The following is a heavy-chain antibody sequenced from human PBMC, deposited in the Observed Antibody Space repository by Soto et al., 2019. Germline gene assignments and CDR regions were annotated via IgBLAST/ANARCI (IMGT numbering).Heavy chain of an antibody. CDR1: GGSVSSGGYS. V-gene: IGHV4-30-2*01. CDR2: ISPSGRP. Sequence: QVQLQESGSRLVRPSQPLSLTCSVSGGSVSSGGYSWSWIRQAPGKGLEWIGFISPSGRPAYNPSLKSRVSISVDTSKNQTSLELSSVTAADTAVYYCTRGVLAWGPGTLVTVSS. CDR3: TRGVLA. D-gene: IGHD2-8*01. J-gene: IGHJ5*02.